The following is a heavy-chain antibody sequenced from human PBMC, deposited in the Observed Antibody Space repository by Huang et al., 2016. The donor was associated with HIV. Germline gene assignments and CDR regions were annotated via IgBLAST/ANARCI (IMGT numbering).Heavy chain of an antibody. J-gene: IGHJ6*02. CDR3: ARQWTILEWLLGLDV. CDR1: GGSFTGHY. D-gene: IGHD3-3*01. Sequence: QMQLQQRGAGLLKPSETLSLTCGVSGGSFTGHYLTWIRQAPGKGLEWIVEGNDSGATHDNPSLNGRDTISLDKSNRELSLNLRSVTAADTAVYYCARQWTILEWLLGLDVWGQGTTVIVSS. V-gene: IGHV4-34*02. CDR2: GNDSGAT.